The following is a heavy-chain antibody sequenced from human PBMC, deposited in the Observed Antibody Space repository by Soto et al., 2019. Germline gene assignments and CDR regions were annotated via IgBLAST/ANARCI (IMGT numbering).Heavy chain of an antibody. CDR2: IYYSGST. Sequence: SETLSLTCFVSCGSISSGGYYWSWIRQHPGKGLEWIGYIYYSGSTYYNPSLKSRVTITVDTSKNQFSLKLSSVTAADTAVYYCARTPTYYDSSGYYLGEYYFDYWGKGTLVTVSS. J-gene: IGHJ4*02. V-gene: IGHV4-31*03. CDR1: CGSISSGGYY. D-gene: IGHD3-22*01. CDR3: ARTPTYYDSSGYYLGEYYFDY.